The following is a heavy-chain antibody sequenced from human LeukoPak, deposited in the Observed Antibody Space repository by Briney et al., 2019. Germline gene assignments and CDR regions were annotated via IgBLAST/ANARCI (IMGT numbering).Heavy chain of an antibody. J-gene: IGHJ4*02. CDR3: ARGSISSLVF. CDR1: GASIASTIYY. Sequence: SETLSLTCSVSGASIASTIYYWGWIRQPPGKGLEWIGNIYYSGSTYYTPSLKSRVIISIDTSKNQFSLKVAAVTAADTAVYYCARGSISSLVFWGQGILVTVSS. D-gene: IGHD6-6*01. V-gene: IGHV4-39*07. CDR2: IYYSGST.